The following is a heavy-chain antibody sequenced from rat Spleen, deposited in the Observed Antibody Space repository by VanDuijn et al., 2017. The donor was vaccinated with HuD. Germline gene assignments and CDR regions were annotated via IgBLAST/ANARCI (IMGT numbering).Heavy chain of an antibody. Sequence: EVQLVESGGGLVQPGRSLKLSCVASGFTFNNYWMTWIRQAPTKGLEWVASISPSGGSTYYRDSVKGRFTVSRDNAKSTLYLQMDSLRSEDTATYYCAREETYVYYGRLGGYFDYWGQGVMVTVSS. CDR2: ISPSGGST. J-gene: IGHJ2*01. D-gene: IGHD1-6*01. CDR1: GFTFNNYW. V-gene: IGHV5-19*01. CDR3: AREETYVYYGRLGGYFDY.